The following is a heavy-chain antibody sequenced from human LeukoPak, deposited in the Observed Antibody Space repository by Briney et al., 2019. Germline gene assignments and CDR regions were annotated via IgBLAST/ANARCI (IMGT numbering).Heavy chain of an antibody. Sequence: PGGSLRLSCAGSGFPFSSYSMNRVRQAPGKGLEWVSYITGSSSHMYYADSVKGRFTTSRDNAKNSLYLQMNSLRAEDTAVYYCATLVYDILTGHSPWYFDLWGRGTLVTVSS. J-gene: IGHJ2*01. CDR2: ITGSSSHM. CDR1: GFPFSSYS. V-gene: IGHV3-21*01. CDR3: ATLVYDILTGHSPWYFDL. D-gene: IGHD3-9*01.